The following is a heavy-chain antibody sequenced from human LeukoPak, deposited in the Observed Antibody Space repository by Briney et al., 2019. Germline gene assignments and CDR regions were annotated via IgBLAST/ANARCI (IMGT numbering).Heavy chain of an antibody. Sequence: PGGSLRLSCAASGFIFSSYWMHWVRQARGKGLVWVSRVNSDWSSTTYAASVKGRFTISRYNAKNTLYLQMNSLRAADTAVYYCARGSTQYSSGWYGLDYWGQGTLVTVSS. D-gene: IGHD6-19*01. J-gene: IGHJ4*02. CDR2: VNSDWSST. CDR1: GFIFSSYW. CDR3: ARGSTQYSSGWYGLDY. V-gene: IGHV3-74*01.